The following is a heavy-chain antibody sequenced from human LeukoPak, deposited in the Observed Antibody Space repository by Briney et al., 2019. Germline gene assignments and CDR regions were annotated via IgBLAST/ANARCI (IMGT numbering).Heavy chain of an antibody. CDR2: ITGSGGSI. V-gene: IGHV3-23*01. CDR1: GFTFSSYA. D-gene: IGHD4-23*01. Sequence: GGSLRLSCAASGFTFSSYAMSWVRQAPGKGLGWVSDITGSGGSIYYADSVKGRFTISRDNSKNTLYLQMNSLRAEDTAMYYCSKSPTVTVAAFDIWGQRTMVTVSS. J-gene: IGHJ3*02. CDR3: SKSPTVTVAAFDI.